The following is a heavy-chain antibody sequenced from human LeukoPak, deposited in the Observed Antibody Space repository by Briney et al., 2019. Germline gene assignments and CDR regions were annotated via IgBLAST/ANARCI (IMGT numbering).Heavy chain of an antibody. CDR2: IYVDGRTT. CDR1: GFTFSNYW. J-gene: IGHJ5*02. CDR3: IRDFRSADL. V-gene: IGHV3-74*01. Sequence: PGGSLRLSCVASGFTFSNYWMHWVRQPPGKGLVWVSRIYVDGRTTNYADSVKGRFTISRDNAKNTVYLEMNSLSVEGTVTYYCIRDFRSADLWGQGTLVTVTS.